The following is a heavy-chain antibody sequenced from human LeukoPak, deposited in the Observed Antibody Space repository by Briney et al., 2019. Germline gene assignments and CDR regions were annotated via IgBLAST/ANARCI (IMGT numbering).Heavy chain of an antibody. CDR3: ATYRQVLLPFES. CDR2: ISPSGGEI. J-gene: IGHJ4*02. V-gene: IGHV3-23*01. CDR1: GFTFSSYS. D-gene: IGHD2-8*02. Sequence: PGGSLRLSCAASGFTFSSYSMSWVRQAPGKGLEWVSSISPSGGEIHYADSVRGRFTISRDNSKSTLSLQMNSLRAEDTAIYYCATYRQVLLPFESWGQGTLVTVSS.